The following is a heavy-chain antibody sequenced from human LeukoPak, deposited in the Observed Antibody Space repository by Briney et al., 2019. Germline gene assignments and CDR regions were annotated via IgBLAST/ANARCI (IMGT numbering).Heavy chain of an antibody. CDR3: ARGFFSSWLADY. CDR2: IYSGGST. J-gene: IGHJ4*02. Sequence: GGSLRLSCAASGFTVSSNYMSWVRQAPGKGLEWVSVIYSGGSTYYADSVKGRFTISRDNSKNTLYLQMNGLRAEDTAVYYCARGFFSSWLADYWGQGTLVTVSS. CDR1: GFTVSSNY. D-gene: IGHD6-13*01. V-gene: IGHV3-53*01.